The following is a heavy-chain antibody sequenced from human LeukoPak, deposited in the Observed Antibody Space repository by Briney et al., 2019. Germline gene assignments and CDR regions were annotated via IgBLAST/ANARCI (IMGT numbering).Heavy chain of an antibody. J-gene: IGHJ4*02. CDR3: ARDPAFGDLDY. D-gene: IGHD4-17*01. CDR1: GFTFSSFR. V-gene: IGHV3-64*01. CDR2: ITTDGGRT. Sequence: PGGSLRLSCVAPGFTFSSFRMHWVRQAPGKGLEYVSAITTDGGRTFYVNSVEGRFTVSRDNSKNTLYLQMGGLRTEDTAVYYCARDPAFGDLDYWGQGTLVTAAS.